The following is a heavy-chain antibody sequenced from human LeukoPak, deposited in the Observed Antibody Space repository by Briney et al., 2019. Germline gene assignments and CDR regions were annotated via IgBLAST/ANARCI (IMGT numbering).Heavy chain of an antibody. CDR1: GFTVSSNY. J-gene: IGHJ6*03. D-gene: IGHD3-10*01. Sequence: GGSLRLSCAASGFTVSSNYMSWVRQAPGKGLEWVSVIYSGGSTYYADSVKGRFTISRDNSKNTLYLQINSLRAEDTAVYYCASEGNYYGSGSYYTSGYYMDVWGKGTTVTISS. CDR3: ASEGNYYGSGSYYTSGYYMDV. V-gene: IGHV3-53*01. CDR2: IYSGGST.